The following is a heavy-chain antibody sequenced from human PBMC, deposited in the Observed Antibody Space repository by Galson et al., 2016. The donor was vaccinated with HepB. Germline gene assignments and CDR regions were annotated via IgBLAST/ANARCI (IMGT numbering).Heavy chain of an antibody. J-gene: IGHJ4*02. CDR3: ARRDRDCSGGTCFSRNFDY. CDR1: GYSFTNYW. D-gene: IGHD2-15*01. CDR2: IYPGDSDI. Sequence: QSGAEVKKPGESLRISCKASGYSFTNYWIGWVRQMPGEGLEWMAIIYPGDSDIRYNSSFQGQVTISADKSITTASLKWGSLKASASAIYFCARRDRDCSGGTCFSRNFDYWGQGTLVSVSS. V-gene: IGHV5-51*01.